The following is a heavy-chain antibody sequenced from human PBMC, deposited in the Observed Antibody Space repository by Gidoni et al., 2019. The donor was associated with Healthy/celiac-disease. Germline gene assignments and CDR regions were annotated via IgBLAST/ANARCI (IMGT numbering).Heavy chain of an antibody. CDR2: ISSSSSTI. D-gene: IGHD4-17*01. CDR3: ARSDYGDYTEYFQH. Sequence: EVQLVESGGGLVQPGGSLRLSCAASGFPFSSYSMNWVRQAPGKGLEWVSYISSSSSTIYYADSVKGRFTISRDNAKNSLYLQMNSLRAEDTAVYYCARSDYGDYTEYFQHWGQGTLVTVSS. J-gene: IGHJ1*01. CDR1: GFPFSSYS. V-gene: IGHV3-48*01.